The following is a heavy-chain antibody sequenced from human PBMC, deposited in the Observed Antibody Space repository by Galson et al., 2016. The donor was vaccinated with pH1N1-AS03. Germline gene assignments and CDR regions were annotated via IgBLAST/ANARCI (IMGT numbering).Heavy chain of an antibody. D-gene: IGHD3/OR15-3a*01. CDR3: AKDLSRTVPNAGASEI. V-gene: IGHV3-23*01. CDR1: GFTFRNYA. Sequence: SLRLSCAASGFTFRNYAMRWVRQAPGKGLEWVSDISATGGSTYYGDSVKGQAAISRDNSKTTVYLQMNSLKAEDTAVYYCAKDLSRTVPNAGASEIWGQGTMVTVSS. CDR2: ISATGGST. J-gene: IGHJ3*02.